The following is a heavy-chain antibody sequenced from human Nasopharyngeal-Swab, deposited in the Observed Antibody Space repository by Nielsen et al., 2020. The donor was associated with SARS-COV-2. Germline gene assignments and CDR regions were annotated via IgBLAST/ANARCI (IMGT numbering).Heavy chain of an antibody. CDR3: ARVEAGGEWELLPYYYYYMDV. D-gene: IGHD1-26*01. Sequence: WIRQPPGKGLEWVAVISYDGSNKYYADPVKGRFTISRDNSKNTLYLQMNSLRAEDTAVYYCARVEAGGEWELLPYYYYYMDVWGKGTTVTVSS. V-gene: IGHV3-30-3*01. CDR2: ISYDGSNK. J-gene: IGHJ6*03.